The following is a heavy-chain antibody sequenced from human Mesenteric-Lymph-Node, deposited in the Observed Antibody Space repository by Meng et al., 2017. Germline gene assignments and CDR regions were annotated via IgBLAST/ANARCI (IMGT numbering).Heavy chain of an antibody. V-gene: IGHV4-59*01. CDR2: IYYSGTT. D-gene: IGHD1-1*01. CDR1: GGPISSYY. Sequence: SETLSLPCTVPGGPISSYYWSWIRQPPGKGLEWIGYIYYSGTTNYNPSLKSRVTMSVDTSKNQFSLKLSSVTAADTAVYYCARVSFILEPTSSLSYFDYWGQGTLVTVSS. CDR3: ARVSFILEPTSSLSYFDY. J-gene: IGHJ4*02.